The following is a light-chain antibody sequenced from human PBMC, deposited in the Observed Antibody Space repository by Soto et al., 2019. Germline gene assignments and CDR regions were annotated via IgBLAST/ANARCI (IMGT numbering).Light chain of an antibody. Sequence: EIVMTQSPATLSVSPGERATLSCRASQSVSNNLAWYQQTPGQAPRLLIYGASTRATGIPARFSGSGSGTEFTLTISSLQSEDFAVYYCQHYNNWPYTFGLGTKLEIK. J-gene: IGKJ2*01. V-gene: IGKV3-15*01. CDR1: QSVSNN. CDR2: GAS. CDR3: QHYNNWPYT.